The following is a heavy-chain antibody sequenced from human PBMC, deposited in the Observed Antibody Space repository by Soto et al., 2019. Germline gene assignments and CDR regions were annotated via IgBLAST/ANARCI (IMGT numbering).Heavy chain of an antibody. CDR3: ARDHHRYSGYDYVDY. CDR1: GFTVSDYC. V-gene: IGHV3-11*05. CDR2: ISSSSSYT. D-gene: IGHD5-12*01. J-gene: IGHJ4*02. Sequence: QVQPGESGGGLVKPGGSLRLSCVASGFTVSDYCMSWIRQAPGKGLEWVSYISSSSSYTNYADSVKGRFTISRDNAKNSLYLQMNSLRAEDTAVYYCARDHHRYSGYDYVDYWGQGTLVTVSA.